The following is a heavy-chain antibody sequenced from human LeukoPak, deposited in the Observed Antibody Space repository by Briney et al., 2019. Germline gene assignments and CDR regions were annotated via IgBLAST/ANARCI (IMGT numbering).Heavy chain of an antibody. J-gene: IGHJ4*02. CDR3: ARAIAAAGGRGEYYFDY. CDR2: ISAYNGNT. V-gene: IGHV1-18*01. CDR1: GYTFTSYG. D-gene: IGHD6-13*01. Sequence: ASAKVSCKASGYTFTSYGISWVRQAPGQGLEWMGWISAYNGNTNYAQKLQGRVTMTTDTSTSTAYMELRSLRSDDTAVYYCARAIAAAGGRGEYYFDYWGQGTLVTVSS.